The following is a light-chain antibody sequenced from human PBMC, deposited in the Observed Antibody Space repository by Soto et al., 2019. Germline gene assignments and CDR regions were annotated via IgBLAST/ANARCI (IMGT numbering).Light chain of an antibody. J-gene: IGLJ1*01. V-gene: IGLV2-14*01. Sequence: QSVLTQPASVSGSPGQSITISCTGTSSDVGGFNYVSWFQQHPGKAPRVMIYQVSHRPSGVSGRFSGSKSGNTASLTISGLQPEDEADYYCNSYTSASFPYVFGTGTKVTVL. CDR3: NSYTSASFPYV. CDR1: SSDVGGFNY. CDR2: QVS.